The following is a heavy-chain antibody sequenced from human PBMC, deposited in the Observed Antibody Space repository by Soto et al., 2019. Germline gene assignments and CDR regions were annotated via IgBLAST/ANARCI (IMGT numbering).Heavy chain of an antibody. Sequence: GGSLRLSCENPGFPVNSDYMIWVRPAPGKGLEWVSVIYSGGSTYYADSVKGRFTISRDNSKNTLYLQMNSLRAEDTAVYYCAQGLGFCSSTSGAQGMDGGGKGHTVTFS. CDR1: GFPVNSDY. V-gene: IGHV3-53*01. D-gene: IGHD2-2*01. CDR2: IYSGGST. CDR3: AQGLGFCSSTSGAQGMDG. J-gene: IGHJ6*04.